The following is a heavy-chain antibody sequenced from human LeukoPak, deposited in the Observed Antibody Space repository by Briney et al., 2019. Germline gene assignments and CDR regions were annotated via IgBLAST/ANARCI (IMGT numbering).Heavy chain of an antibody. CDR2: IYYSGTT. Sequence: WETLSLTCSVSGDSISNSDYYWAWIRQPPGKGLEWIGSIYYSGTTYYNPSVKSRVTISVDTSKNQFSLKLTSVTAADTAVYYCAKGPVSAIVGATTLDYWGQGTLVTVSS. V-gene: IGHV4-39*01. D-gene: IGHD1-26*01. J-gene: IGHJ4*02. CDR3: AKGPVSAIVGATTLDY. CDR1: GDSISNSDYY.